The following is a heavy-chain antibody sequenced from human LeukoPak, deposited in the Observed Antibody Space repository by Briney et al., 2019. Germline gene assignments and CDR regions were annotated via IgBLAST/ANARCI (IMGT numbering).Heavy chain of an antibody. CDR3: ARDLSPQFRITMVRGILGY. CDR1: GYTFTSYF. Sequence: ASVRVSCKASGYTFTSYFMHWVRQAPGQGLEWMGLINPSGGSTSYAQKFQGRVTMTRDTSTSTVYMELSSLRSEDTAVYYCARDLSPQFRITMVRGILGYWGQGTLVTVSS. J-gene: IGHJ4*02. V-gene: IGHV1-46*01. CDR2: INPSGGST. D-gene: IGHD3-10*01.